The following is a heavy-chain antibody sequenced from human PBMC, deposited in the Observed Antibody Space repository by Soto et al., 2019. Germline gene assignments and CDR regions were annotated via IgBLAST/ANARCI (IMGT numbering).Heavy chain of an antibody. CDR1: GFTFSSYG. D-gene: IGHD3-16*02. CDR2: IWYDGSNK. Sequence: QSGGSLRLSCAASGFTFSSYGMHWVRQAPGKGLEWVAVIWYDGSNKYYADSVKGRFTISRDNSKNTLYLQMNSLRAEDTAVYYCARGMWSDYVWGSYRFGPGWFDPWGQGTLVTVSS. J-gene: IGHJ5*02. V-gene: IGHV3-33*01. CDR3: ARGMWSDYVWGSYRFGPGWFDP.